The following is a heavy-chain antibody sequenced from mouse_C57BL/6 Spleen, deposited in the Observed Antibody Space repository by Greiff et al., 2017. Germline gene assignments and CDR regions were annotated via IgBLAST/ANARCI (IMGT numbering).Heavy chain of an antibody. J-gene: IGHJ3*01. CDR3: AEEDLAY. V-gene: IGHV5-17*01. CDR1: GFTFSDYG. Sequence: EVKLVESGGGLVKPGGSLKLSCAASGFTFSDYGMHWVRQAPEKGLEWVAYISSGSSTIYYADTVKGRFTISRDNAKNTLFLQMTSLRSEDTAMYYCAEEDLAYWGQGTLVTVSA. CDR2: ISSGSSTI.